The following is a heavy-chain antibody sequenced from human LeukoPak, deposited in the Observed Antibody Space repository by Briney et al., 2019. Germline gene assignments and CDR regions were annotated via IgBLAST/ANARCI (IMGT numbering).Heavy chain of an antibody. CDR3: ARHGAAGTNWFDH. CDR2: IYYSGST. D-gene: IGHD6-13*01. V-gene: IGHV4-59*08. Sequence: RTSETLSLTCIDSGGSIRSYDWSWIRQPPGKGLEWIGYIYYSGSTNYNPSLKSRVTISVDTSKNQFSLKLSSVTAADTAVYYCARHGAAGTNWFDHWGQGTLVTVSS. CDR1: GGSIRSYD. J-gene: IGHJ5*02.